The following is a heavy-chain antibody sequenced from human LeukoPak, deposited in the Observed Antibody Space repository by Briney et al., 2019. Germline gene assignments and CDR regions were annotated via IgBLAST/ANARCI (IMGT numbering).Heavy chain of an antibody. Sequence: ASVTVSCKASGGTFSRYAISWVRQAPGQALEWMGGIIPIFGTANYAQKFQGRVTITADESTSTAYMELSSLRSEDTAVYYCGRDQGRSVYGLPHLFDYWGQGTLVTVSS. J-gene: IGHJ4*02. CDR3: GRDQGRSVYGLPHLFDY. CDR1: GGTFSRYA. D-gene: IGHD5/OR15-5a*01. V-gene: IGHV1-69*13. CDR2: IIPIFGTA.